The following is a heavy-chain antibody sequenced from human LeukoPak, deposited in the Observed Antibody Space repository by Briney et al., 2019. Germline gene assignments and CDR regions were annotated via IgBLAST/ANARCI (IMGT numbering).Heavy chain of an antibody. CDR1: GFTFSSYS. Sequence: GGSLRLSCAASGFTFSSYSMNWVRQAPGKGLEWVSYISSSSSTIYYADSVKGRFTISRDNAKNSLYLQMNSLRAEDTAVYYCAAYSGSYPEYFQYWGQGILVTVSS. CDR3: AAYSGSYPEYFQY. D-gene: IGHD1-26*01. J-gene: IGHJ1*01. CDR2: ISSSSSTI. V-gene: IGHV3-48*01.